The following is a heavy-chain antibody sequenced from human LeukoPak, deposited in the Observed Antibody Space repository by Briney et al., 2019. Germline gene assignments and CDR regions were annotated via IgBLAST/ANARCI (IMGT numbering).Heavy chain of an antibody. D-gene: IGHD3-22*01. V-gene: IGHV3-23*01. J-gene: IGHJ4*02. Sequence: GGSLRLSCAASGLTFSSYAMSWVRQAPGKGLGWVSAISGSGGSTYYADSVKGRFTISRDNSKNTLYLQMNSLRAEYTAVYYSTKPGGYYLEDIDFCGQGTLVTVSS. CDR1: GLTFSSYA. CDR3: TKPGGYYLEDIDF. CDR2: ISGSGGST.